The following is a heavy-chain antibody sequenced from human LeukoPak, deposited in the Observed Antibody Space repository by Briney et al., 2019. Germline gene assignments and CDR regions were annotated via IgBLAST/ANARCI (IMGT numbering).Heavy chain of an antibody. CDR3: ARGGHYCGGDCYNAFDI. CDR1: GGTFSSYA. D-gene: IGHD2-21*02. CDR2: IIPILGIA. V-gene: IGHV1-69*04. Sequence: ASVKVSCKASGGTFSSYAISWVRQAPGQGLEWMGRIIPILGIANYAQKFQGRVTITADKSTSTVYMELSSLRSEDTAVYYCARGGHYCGGDCYNAFDIWGQGTMVTVSS. J-gene: IGHJ3*02.